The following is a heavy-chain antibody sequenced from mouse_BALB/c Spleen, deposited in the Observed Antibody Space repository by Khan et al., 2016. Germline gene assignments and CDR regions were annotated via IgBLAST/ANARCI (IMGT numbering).Heavy chain of an antibody. J-gene: IGHJ4*01. CDR2: ISSGSSNI. CDR1: GFTFSSFG. Sequence: EVELVESGGGLVQPGGSRKLSCAASGFTFSSFGMNWVRQAPEKGLEWVAYISSGSSNIYYADTVKGRFTISRDNPENTLFLQMTSLRSEDTAMYYCASYDVDNYAMDYWGQGTSVTVAS. D-gene: IGHD2-12*01. V-gene: IGHV5-17*02. CDR3: ASYDVDNYAMDY.